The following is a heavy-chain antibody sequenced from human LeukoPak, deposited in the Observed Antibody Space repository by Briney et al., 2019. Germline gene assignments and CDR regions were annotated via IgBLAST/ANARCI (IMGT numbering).Heavy chain of an antibody. CDR2: IYYSGST. Sequence: PSETLSLTYTVSGDSIRSFYWSWIRPLPGKGLEWIGYIYYSGSTNYNPSLKSRVTISVDMSKNQFSLKLSTVSAADTTVYYCARHRSWYSSSSYFDHWSQGILVTVSS. CDR3: ARHRSWYSSSSYFDH. J-gene: IGHJ4*02. V-gene: IGHV4-59*08. D-gene: IGHD6-6*01. CDR1: GDSIRSFY.